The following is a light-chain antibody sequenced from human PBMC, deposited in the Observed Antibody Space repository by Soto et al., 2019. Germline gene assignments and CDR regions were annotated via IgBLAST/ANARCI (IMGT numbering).Light chain of an antibody. J-gene: IGLJ2*01. CDR1: TSNIGSNY. CDR2: MNN. Sequence: QSVLTQPPSASGTPGQRVTISCSGSTSNIGSNYVYWYQQLPGTAPKLLIYMNNQRPSGVPDRFSGSKSGTSASLAISGLRSEDEADYYGAAGDDSLSGRVFGGGTKLTVL. CDR3: AAGDDSLSGRV. V-gene: IGLV1-47*01.